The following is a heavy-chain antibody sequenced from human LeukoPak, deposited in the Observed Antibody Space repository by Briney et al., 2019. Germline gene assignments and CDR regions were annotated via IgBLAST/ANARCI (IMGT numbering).Heavy chain of an antibody. Sequence: GGSLRLSCAASGFTVSSNHMSWVRQAPGKGLEWVSVIYSGGSTDYADSVKGRFTINRDNLKNTLYLQMNSLRAEDTAVYYCARGPAGYNWGQGTLVTFSS. V-gene: IGHV3-53*01. CDR2: IYSGGST. J-gene: IGHJ4*02. D-gene: IGHD1-1*01. CDR3: ARGPAGYN. CDR1: GFTVSSNH.